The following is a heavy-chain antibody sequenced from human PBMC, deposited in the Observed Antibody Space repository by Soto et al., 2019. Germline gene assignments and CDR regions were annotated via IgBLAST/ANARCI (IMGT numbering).Heavy chain of an antibody. Sequence: KISCKGSGYSFTSYWIGWVRQMPGKGLEWMGRIIPILGIAKYAQKFQGRVTITRDTSASTAYMELSSLRSEDTAVYYCARSIVVVTALDYWGQGTLVTVS. D-gene: IGHD2-21*02. J-gene: IGHJ4*02. CDR2: IIPILGIA. CDR1: GYSFTSYW. V-gene: IGHV1-69*02. CDR3: ARSIVVVTALDY.